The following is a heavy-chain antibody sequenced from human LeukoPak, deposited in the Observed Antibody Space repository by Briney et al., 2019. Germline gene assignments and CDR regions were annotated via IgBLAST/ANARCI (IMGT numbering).Heavy chain of an antibody. CDR1: GLTFSSYA. D-gene: IGHD3-10*01. CDR3: AKVGVDGSGSYYPSYDFDY. V-gene: IGHV3-23*01. CDR2: ISGSGGST. J-gene: IGHJ4*02. Sequence: GGSLRLSCAASGLTFSSYAMGWVRQAPGKGLEWVSAISGSGGSTYYADSVKGRFTISRDNSKNTLYLQMNSLRAEDTAVYYCAKVGVDGSGSYYPSYDFDYWGQGTLVTVSS.